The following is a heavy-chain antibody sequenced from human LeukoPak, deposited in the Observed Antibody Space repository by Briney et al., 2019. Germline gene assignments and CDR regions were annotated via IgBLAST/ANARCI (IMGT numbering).Heavy chain of an antibody. D-gene: IGHD2-2*01. CDR1: GYTFTGYC. CDR3: ARSIVVEPAAKFDY. CDR2: INPNSADT. J-gene: IGHJ4*02. Sequence: ASVKVSCKASGYTFTGYCMHWVLQAPGQGLEWMGWINPNSADTNYAQKFQGRVTMTRDTSISTVYMELSRLRSDDTALYYCARSIVVEPAAKFDYWGQGTLVTVSS. V-gene: IGHV1-2*02.